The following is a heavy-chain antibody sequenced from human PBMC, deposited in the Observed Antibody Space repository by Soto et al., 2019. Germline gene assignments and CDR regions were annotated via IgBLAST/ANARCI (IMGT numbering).Heavy chain of an antibody. CDR2: IYYSGST. V-gene: IGHV4-59*01. CDR1: GGSISSYY. D-gene: IGHD3-3*01. CDR3: ARAYYDFWSAGWAGGMDV. Sequence: PSETLSLTCTVFGGSISSYYWSWIRQPPGKGLEWIGYIYYSGSTNYNPSLKSRVTISVDTSKNQFSLKLSSVTAADTAVYYCARAYYDFWSAGWAGGMDVWGQGTTVTVSS. J-gene: IGHJ6*02.